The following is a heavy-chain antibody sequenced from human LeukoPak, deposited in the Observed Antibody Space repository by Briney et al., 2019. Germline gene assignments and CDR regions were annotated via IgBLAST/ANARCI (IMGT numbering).Heavy chain of an antibody. V-gene: IGHV3-30*14. CDR2: ISYDGITE. J-gene: IGHJ4*02. CDR3: ARGRRGDYPLDFFDY. D-gene: IGHD4-17*01. Sequence: GGSLRLSCAASGFAFSSYAMHWVRQAPGKGLEWVAIISYDGITEDYSDSVKGRFTISRDNSKNTLYLQMNSLGAEDTAVYYCARGRRGDYPLDFFDYWGQGTLVTVSS. CDR1: GFAFSSYA.